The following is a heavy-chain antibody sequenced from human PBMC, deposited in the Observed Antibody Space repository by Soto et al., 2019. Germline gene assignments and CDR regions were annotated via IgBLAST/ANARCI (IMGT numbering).Heavy chain of an antibody. CDR2: INPITGDT. J-gene: IGHJ6*02. D-gene: IGHD3-3*01. CDR1: GYTFNNYY. V-gene: IGHV1-69*13. CDR3: ARRGITIFGVVDYYYYYGMDV. Sequence: SVKVSCKASGYTFNNYYIHWVRQAPGQGLEWIGWINPITGDTTYAQKFQGRVTITADESTSTAYMELSSLRSEDTAVYYCARRGITIFGVVDYYYYYGMDVWGQGTTVTVSS.